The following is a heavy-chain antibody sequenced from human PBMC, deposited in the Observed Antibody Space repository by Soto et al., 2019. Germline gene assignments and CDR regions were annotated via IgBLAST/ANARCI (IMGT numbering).Heavy chain of an antibody. D-gene: IGHD5-18*01. V-gene: IGHV4-31*03. CDR2: IYYSGST. CDR1: GGSISSGGYY. CDR3: ARITYSYGLN. Sequence: QVQLQESGPGLVKPSQTLSLTCTVSGGSISSGGYYWSWIRQHPGKGLEWIGYIYYSGSTYYNPSLKSRVTIAVDASKNQFSLKMSSVTAADTAVYDCARITYSYGLNWGQGTLVTVSS. J-gene: IGHJ4*02.